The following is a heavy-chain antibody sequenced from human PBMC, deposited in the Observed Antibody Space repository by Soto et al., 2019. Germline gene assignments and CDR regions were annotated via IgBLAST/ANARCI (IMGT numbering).Heavy chain of an antibody. Sequence: EVQVVESGGGLVQPGGSLRLSCAASGFSFSNTWMHWVRQVPGKGLVWVSYINSDGSTTTYADSVKGRFTISRDNAKNTVYLQMNSLRADDTAVYYCATDSSYAHNVWGQGASVTVSS. J-gene: IGHJ6*02. CDR2: INSDGSTT. D-gene: IGHD2-2*01. V-gene: IGHV3-74*03. CDR1: GFSFSNTW. CDR3: ATDSSYAHNV.